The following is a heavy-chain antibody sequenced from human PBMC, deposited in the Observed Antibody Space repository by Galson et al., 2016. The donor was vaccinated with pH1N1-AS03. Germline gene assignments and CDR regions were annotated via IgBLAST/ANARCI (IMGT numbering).Heavy chain of an antibody. J-gene: IGHJ4*02. D-gene: IGHD3-10*01. CDR2: ISGDNGNT. Sequence: SVKVSCKASGYTFTSYGISWVRQAPGQGLEWMGWISGDNGNTNYAQKFLGRVTMTTDTSTSTAYMELRSLRSDDTAVFYCARDLGGGIIKEAYWGQGTLVTVSS. V-gene: IGHV1-18*04. CDR3: ARDLGGGIIKEAY. CDR1: GYTFTSYG.